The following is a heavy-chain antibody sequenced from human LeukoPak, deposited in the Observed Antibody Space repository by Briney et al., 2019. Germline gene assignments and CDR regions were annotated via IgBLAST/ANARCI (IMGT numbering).Heavy chain of an antibody. Sequence: PGGSLRLSCAASGFTFSSYSMNWVRQAPGKGLEWVSYISSSSSTIYYADSVKGRFTISRDNAKNSLYLQMNSLRAEDTAVYYCARGGSESDYWGQGTLVTVSS. V-gene: IGHV3-48*04. J-gene: IGHJ4*02. CDR2: ISSSSSTI. CDR1: GFTFSSYS. CDR3: ARGGSESDY.